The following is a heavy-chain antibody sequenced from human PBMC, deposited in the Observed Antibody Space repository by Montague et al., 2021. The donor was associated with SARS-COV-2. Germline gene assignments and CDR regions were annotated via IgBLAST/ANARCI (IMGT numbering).Heavy chain of an antibody. J-gene: IGHJ4*02. Sequence: SETLSITCTVSGGSSIGYFWSWIRQSPGRGLEWIGEINHNGNTQYNPSLKSRVTLSIDAPRIHISLQLTSVTAADTAVYYCARRLRSFGWGTYRDWGQGTLVTVSS. CDR1: GGSSIGYF. V-gene: IGHV4-34*01. D-gene: IGHD3-9*01. CDR2: INHNGNT. CDR3: ARRLRSFGWGTYRD.